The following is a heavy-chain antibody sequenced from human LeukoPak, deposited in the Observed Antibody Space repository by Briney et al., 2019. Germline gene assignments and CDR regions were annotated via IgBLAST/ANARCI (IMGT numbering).Heavy chain of an antibody. Sequence: GGSLRLSCAASGFTFSSYSMTWVRQAPGKGLEWVSSISSSSSHIYYADSMKGRFTISRDNAKNSLYLQMNSLRAEDTAVYYCASAVGTTRYYYGMDVWGQGTTVTVSS. CDR1: GFTFSSYS. J-gene: IGHJ6*02. D-gene: IGHD1-26*01. V-gene: IGHV3-21*01. CDR2: ISSSSSHI. CDR3: ASAVGTTRYYYGMDV.